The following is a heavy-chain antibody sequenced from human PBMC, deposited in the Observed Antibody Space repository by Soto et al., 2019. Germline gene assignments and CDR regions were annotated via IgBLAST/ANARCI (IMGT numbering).Heavy chain of an antibody. V-gene: IGHV3-30-3*01. CDR1: GFTFSSYA. CDR2: ISYDGSNK. Sequence: QVQLVESGGGVVQPGRSLRLSCAASGFTFSSYAMHWVHQAPGKGLEWVAVISYDGSNKYYADSVKGRFTISRDNSKNTLYLQMNSLRAEDTAVYYCARGALVVVTAIPAGNDYWGQGTLVTVSS. D-gene: IGHD2-21*02. CDR3: ARGALVVVTAIPAGNDY. J-gene: IGHJ4*02.